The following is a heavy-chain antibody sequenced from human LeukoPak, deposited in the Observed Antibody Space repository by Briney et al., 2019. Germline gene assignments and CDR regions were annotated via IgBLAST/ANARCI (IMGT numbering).Heavy chain of an antibody. CDR3: TTDYGLVGNIVVVPAALQDAFDI. D-gene: IGHD2-2*01. CDR2: IKSKTDGGTT. Sequence: PGGSLRLSCAASGFTFSNAWMSWVRQAPGKGLEWVGRIKSKTDGGTTDYAAPVKGRFTISRDDSKNTLYLQMNSLKTEDTAVYYCTTDYGLVGNIVVVPAALQDAFDIWGQGTMVTVSS. CDR1: GFTFSNAW. J-gene: IGHJ3*02. V-gene: IGHV3-15*01.